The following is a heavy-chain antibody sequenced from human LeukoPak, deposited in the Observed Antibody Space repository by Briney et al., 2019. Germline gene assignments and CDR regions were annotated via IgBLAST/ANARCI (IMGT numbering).Heavy chain of an antibody. CDR3: ARDSSLYCSSTSCYEY. CDR2: ISGSGGST. J-gene: IGHJ4*02. Sequence: PGGSLRLSCAASGFTFSSYAMSWVRQAPGKGLEWVSAISGSGGSTYYADSVKGRFTISRDNSKNTLYLQMNSLRAEGTAVYYCARDSSLYCSSTSCYEYWGQGTLVTVSS. D-gene: IGHD2-2*01. V-gene: IGHV3-23*01. CDR1: GFTFSSYA.